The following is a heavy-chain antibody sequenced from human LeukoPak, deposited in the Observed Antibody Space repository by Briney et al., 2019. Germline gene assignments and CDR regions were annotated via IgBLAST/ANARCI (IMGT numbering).Heavy chain of an antibody. CDR3: ARGPLPNYYGSGSKDAFDI. Sequence: SETLSLTCVVYGGSFSGYYWSWIRQPPGKGLEWIGEINHSGSTNYNPSLKSRVTISVDTSKNQFSLKLSSVTAADTAVYYCARGPLPNYYGSGSKDAFDIWGQGTMVTVSS. V-gene: IGHV4-34*01. D-gene: IGHD3-10*01. CDR2: INHSGST. J-gene: IGHJ3*02. CDR1: GGSFSGYY.